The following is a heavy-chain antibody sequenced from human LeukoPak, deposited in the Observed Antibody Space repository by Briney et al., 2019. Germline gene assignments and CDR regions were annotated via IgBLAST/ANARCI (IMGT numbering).Heavy chain of an antibody. V-gene: IGHV1-18*01. CDR3: ARDVTPMIPGDAFDI. J-gene: IGHJ3*02. Sequence: ASVKVSCKASGFVFTSYSITWVRQAPGQGLEWMGWISANNGNTNYVRKFQGRVTMTTDTSTTTAYMELRSVRSDDTAVYYCARDVTPMIPGDAFDIWGQGTMVTVSS. CDR1: GFVFTSYS. D-gene: IGHD3-22*01. CDR2: ISANNGNT.